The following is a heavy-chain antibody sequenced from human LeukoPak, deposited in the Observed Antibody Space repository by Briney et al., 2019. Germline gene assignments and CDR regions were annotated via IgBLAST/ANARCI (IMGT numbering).Heavy chain of an antibody. V-gene: IGHV1-69*05. CDR1: GGTFSSYA. Sequence: ASVKVSCKASGGTFSSYAISWVRQAPGQGLEWMGGIIPIFGTANYAQKFQGRVTITTDESTSTAYMELSSLRSEDTAVYYCARGGIAAAGTAGWGQGTLVTVSS. D-gene: IGHD6-13*01. CDR2: IIPIFGTA. J-gene: IGHJ4*02. CDR3: ARGGIAAAGTAG.